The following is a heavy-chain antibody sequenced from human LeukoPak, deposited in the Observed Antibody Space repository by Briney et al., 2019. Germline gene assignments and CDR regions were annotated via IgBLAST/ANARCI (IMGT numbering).Heavy chain of an antibody. CDR2: INPSSGGT. CDR1: GYTFTGYY. CDR3: ARESNDYGAFDI. J-gene: IGHJ3*02. V-gene: IGHV1-2*02. Sequence: ASVKVSCKASGYTFTGYYMHWVRQAPGQGLEWMGWINPSSGGTNYAQKFQGRVTMTRDTSISTAYMELSRLRSDDTAVYYCARESNDYGAFDIWGQGTMVTVSS. D-gene: IGHD4-17*01.